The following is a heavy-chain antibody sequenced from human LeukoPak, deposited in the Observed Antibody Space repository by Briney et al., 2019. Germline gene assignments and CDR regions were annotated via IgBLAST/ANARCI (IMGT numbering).Heavy chain of an antibody. CDR2: IKSKTDGETT. D-gene: IGHD1-26*01. CDR3: TTELRWELNLDY. Sequence: PGGSLRLSCAASGLTLSNAWMRWVRQAPGKGLEWVGRIKSKTDGETTDYAAPGKGRFIISKDDSEHTLYLQMNSLKTEDTAVYYCTTELRWELNLDYWGQGTLVTVSS. V-gene: IGHV3-15*01. CDR1: GLTLSNAW. J-gene: IGHJ4*02.